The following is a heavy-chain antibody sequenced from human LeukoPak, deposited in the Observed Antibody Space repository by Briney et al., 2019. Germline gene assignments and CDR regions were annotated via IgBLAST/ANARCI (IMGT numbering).Heavy chain of an antibody. D-gene: IGHD5-18*01. CDR2: IYTSGST. Sequence: PSETLSLTCTVSGGSISSGSYYWSWIRQPAGKGLEWIGRIYTSGSTNYSPSLKSRVTISVDTSKNQFSLKLSSVTAADTAVYYCASGPALGVQLWLPHYYYYYYMDVWGKGTTVTVSS. J-gene: IGHJ6*03. CDR3: ASGPALGVQLWLPHYYYYYYMDV. V-gene: IGHV4-61*02. CDR1: GGSISSGSYY.